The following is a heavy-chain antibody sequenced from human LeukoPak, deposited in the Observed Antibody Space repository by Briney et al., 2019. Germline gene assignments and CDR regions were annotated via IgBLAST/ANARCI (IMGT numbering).Heavy chain of an antibody. CDR2: INRGGST. D-gene: IGHD3-22*01. V-gene: IGHV4-34*01. J-gene: IGHJ4*02. Sequence: ASETLSLTCAVYGGSFSGYYWSWSRQPPGKGLEWIGEINRGGSTSYNPSLKSRVTISVDTSKNQFSLKLSSVTAADTAVYYCARGRDSSGYLPDYWGQGTLVTVSS. CDR1: GGSFSGYY. CDR3: ARGRDSSGYLPDY.